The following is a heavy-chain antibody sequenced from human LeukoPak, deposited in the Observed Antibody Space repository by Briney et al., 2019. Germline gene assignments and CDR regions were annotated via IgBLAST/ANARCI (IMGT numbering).Heavy chain of an antibody. J-gene: IGHJ3*01. CDR2: IKEDGSEQ. V-gene: IGHV3-7*03. CDR3: AGITIFGVVIIPA. Sequence: GGSLRLSCAASGFTFSRSWMSWVRQAPGKGLEWLANIKEDGSEQYYVDSVKGRFTISRDNAKNSLYLQMNSLRAEDTAVYYCAGITIFGVVIIPAWGQGTMVTVSS. CDR1: GFTFSRSW. D-gene: IGHD3-3*01.